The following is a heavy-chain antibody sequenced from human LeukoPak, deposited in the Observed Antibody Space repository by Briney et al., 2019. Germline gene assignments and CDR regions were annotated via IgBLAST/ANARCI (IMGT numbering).Heavy chain of an antibody. Sequence: PSETLSLTCAVYGGSFSGYYWSWIRQPPGKGLEWIGEINHSGSTNYNPSLKSRVTIPVDTSKNQFSLKLSSVTAADTAVYYCAKDRLRYCSGGSCHEFDYWGQGTLVTVSS. D-gene: IGHD2-15*01. CDR1: GGSFSGYY. CDR3: AKDRLRYCSGGSCHEFDY. CDR2: INHSGST. V-gene: IGHV4-34*01. J-gene: IGHJ4*02.